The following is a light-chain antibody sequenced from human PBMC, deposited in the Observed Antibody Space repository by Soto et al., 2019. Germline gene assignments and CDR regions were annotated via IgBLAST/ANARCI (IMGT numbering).Light chain of an antibody. CDR1: QSVSSSY. Sequence: IVLPQSPCTLSLSPGERATLSCSASQSVSSSYLAWYQQKPGQAPRLLIYGASTRATGIPARFSGSGSGTEFTLTISSLQSEDFAVYYCQQYSRAPITFGQGTRLAIK. CDR2: GAS. V-gene: IGKV3-20*01. J-gene: IGKJ5*01. CDR3: QQYSRAPIT.